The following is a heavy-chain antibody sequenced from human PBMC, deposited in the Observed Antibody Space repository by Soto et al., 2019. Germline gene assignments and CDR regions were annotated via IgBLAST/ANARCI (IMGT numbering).Heavy chain of an antibody. D-gene: IGHD6-13*01. CDR3: AKDVGAPALFDY. CDR1: GFIFTNYA. J-gene: IGHJ4*02. CDR2: INENGANT. Sequence: GGSLRLSCAASGFIFTNYAMSWVRQTPGKGLEWVSTINENGANTHYADSVKGRFTISRDNSKDTVYLQMNSLRAEDTALYYCAKDVGAPALFDYWGQGTQVTVSS. V-gene: IGHV3-23*01.